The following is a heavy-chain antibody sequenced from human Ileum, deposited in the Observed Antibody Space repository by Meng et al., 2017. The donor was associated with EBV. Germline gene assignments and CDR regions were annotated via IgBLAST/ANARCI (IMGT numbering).Heavy chain of an antibody. Sequence: VQLQGSGPGLVNPSGTLSLTCAVSGGSISVINWWSWVRQSPEKGLEWIGEMSDSGITHYNPSLKSRVTISADKSNNQFSLKLTSVTSADTAVYFCAKNGEQYFEYWGQGTLVTVSS. CDR1: GGSISVINW. CDR2: MSDSGIT. CDR3: AKNGEQYFEY. J-gene: IGHJ4*02. D-gene: IGHD6-13*01. V-gene: IGHV4-4*02.